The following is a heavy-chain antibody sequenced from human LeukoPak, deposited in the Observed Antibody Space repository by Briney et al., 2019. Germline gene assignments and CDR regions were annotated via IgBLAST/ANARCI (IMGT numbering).Heavy chain of an antibody. CDR1: GFTFTSCA. CDR3: AKERGNNGGNTNGHFDY. D-gene: IGHD4-23*01. J-gene: IGHJ4*02. V-gene: IGHV3-23*01. CDR2: ISGSGGIT. Sequence: PGGSLRLSCAASGFTFTSCAMSWVRRAPGKGLEWASVISGSGGITYSADSVKGRFSISRDNSKNTLYLQMNSMRAEEKAAYYCAKERGNNGGNTNGHFDYWGQGTLVTVSS.